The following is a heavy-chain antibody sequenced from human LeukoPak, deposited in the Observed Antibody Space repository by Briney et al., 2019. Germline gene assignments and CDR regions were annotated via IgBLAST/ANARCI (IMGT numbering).Heavy chain of an antibody. D-gene: IGHD6-6*01. CDR1: GGSISSSSDY. J-gene: IGHJ4*02. Sequence: ETLSLTCTVSGGSISSSSDYWGWIRQPPGKGLEWIGSIYYSGNTYYNPSLKSRVTISLDTSKNQFSLKLSSVTAADTAVYYCARQSVRAIAIAARPGNYFDYWGQGTLVTVSS. CDR2: IYYSGNT. CDR3: ARQSVRAIAIAARPGNYFDY. V-gene: IGHV4-39*01.